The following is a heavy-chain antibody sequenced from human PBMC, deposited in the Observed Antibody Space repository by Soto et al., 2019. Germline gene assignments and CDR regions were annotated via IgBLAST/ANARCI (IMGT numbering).Heavy chain of an antibody. Sequence: QVQLQESGPGLVKASQTLSLTCTVSGASISGSDNYWSWIRQPPGKGLEWIGHLSYTGNSYNPYYKQSLQSRPTMSLNTSKKQFSLNMTSVTAADTAVYFCARSGRSLLDYWGQGALVSVSS. CDR1: GASISGSDNY. CDR3: ARSGRSLLDY. CDR2: LSYTGNSYNP. D-gene: IGHD1-26*01. J-gene: IGHJ4*02. V-gene: IGHV4-30-4*01.